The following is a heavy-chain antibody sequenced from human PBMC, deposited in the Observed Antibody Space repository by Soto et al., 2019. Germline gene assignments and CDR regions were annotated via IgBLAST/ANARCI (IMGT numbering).Heavy chain of an antibody. V-gene: IGHV3-23*01. Sequence: GGSLILSCAASGFSINKYAMTWVRQAPGKGLDWVSAISPIDGSTYYADSVEGRFTISRDNSKNTLYLQMNSLRAEDTAVYYCAKARYYDSSGYYWEDWGQGPLVTVSS. CDR1: GFSINKYA. D-gene: IGHD3-22*01. CDR3: AKARYYDSSGYYWED. J-gene: IGHJ4*02. CDR2: ISPIDGST.